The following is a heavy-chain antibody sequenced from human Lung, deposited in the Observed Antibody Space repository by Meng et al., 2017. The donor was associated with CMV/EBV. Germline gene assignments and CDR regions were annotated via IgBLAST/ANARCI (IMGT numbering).Heavy chain of an antibody. CDR3: AHTPPSYGDYETGWFDP. J-gene: IGHJ5*02. V-gene: IGHV2-5*02. D-gene: IGHD4-17*01. Sequence: QITLKESGPTLVNPTQTLTLTCTFSGFSLSTSGVGVGWIRQPPGKALEWLALIYWDDDKRYNSSLKSRLTITKDTSTNQVVLTMTNMDPVDTATYYCAHTPPSYGDYETGWFDPWGPGTMVTVSA. CDR2: IYWDDDK. CDR1: GFSLSTSGVG.